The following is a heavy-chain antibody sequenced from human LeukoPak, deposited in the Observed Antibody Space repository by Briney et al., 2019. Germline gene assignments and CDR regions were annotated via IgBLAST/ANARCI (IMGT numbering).Heavy chain of an antibody. CDR1: GFTFRDSW. CDR2: IKYDGSER. D-gene: IGHD4-17*01. Sequence: GGSLRLSCAASGFTFRDSWMTWVRQAPGKGLEWVASIKYDGSERNYVDSVKGRFAISKDNAKDSLFLQMNSLTADDTAVYYCARQRTNDYGHHGGGMDIWGQGTLVTVSS. V-gene: IGHV3-7*01. CDR3: ARQRTNDYGHHGGGMDI. J-gene: IGHJ3*02.